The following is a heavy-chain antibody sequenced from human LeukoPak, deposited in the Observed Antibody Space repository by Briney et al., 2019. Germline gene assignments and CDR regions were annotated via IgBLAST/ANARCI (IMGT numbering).Heavy chain of an antibody. D-gene: IGHD3-22*01. CDR2: IYHSGST. V-gene: IGHV4-4*02. J-gene: IGHJ3*01. CDR1: GGSISSSNW. CDR3: GRFGFISTAFDV. Sequence: SETLSLTCAVSGGSISSSNWWSWVRQPPGKGLEWIGEIYHSGSTNYNPSLKSRVTISVDKSKNQFSLQLISVTAADTAVYYCGRFGFISTAFDVWGQGTMVTVSS.